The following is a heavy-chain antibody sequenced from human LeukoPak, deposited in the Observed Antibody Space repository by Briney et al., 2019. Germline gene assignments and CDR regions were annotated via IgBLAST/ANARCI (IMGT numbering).Heavy chain of an antibody. CDR3: AREPRHGGIDY. CDR1: GYTFNTYAYG. D-gene: IGHD4-23*01. Sequence: ASVKVSCKASGYTFNTYAYGITWVRQAPGQGLEWMGWISVYNGNTNSAQKFQGRVTMTTDTSTSTAYMDLRSLRSDDTAVYYCAREPRHGGIDYWGQGTLVTVSS. J-gene: IGHJ4*02. CDR2: ISVYNGNT. V-gene: IGHV1-18*01.